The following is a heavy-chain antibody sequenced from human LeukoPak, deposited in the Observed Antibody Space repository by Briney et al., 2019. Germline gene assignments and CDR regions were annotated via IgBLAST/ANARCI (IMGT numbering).Heavy chain of an antibody. Sequence: GGSLRLSCTASGFTFGDYAMSWVRQAPGKGLEGVGFIRSRGYGGTTEYAASVKGRFTISRDDSKSIAFLQMNSLKTEDTAVYYCTSDRVGATSPFDYWGQGTLVTVSS. V-gene: IGHV3-49*04. CDR1: GFTFGDYA. D-gene: IGHD1-26*01. CDR3: TSDRVGATSPFDY. J-gene: IGHJ4*02. CDR2: IRSRGYGGTT.